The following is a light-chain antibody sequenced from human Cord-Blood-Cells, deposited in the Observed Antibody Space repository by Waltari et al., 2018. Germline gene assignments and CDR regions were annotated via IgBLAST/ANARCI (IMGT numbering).Light chain of an antibody. CDR2: DVS. CDR3: CSYAGSYVV. CDR1: SSAAGGYTY. V-gene: IGLV2-11*01. Sequence: QSALTPPRSVSGSPGPSVTISCTEPSSAAGGYTYVSCYQQHPGKAPKLMIYDVSKRPSGVPDRFSGSKSGNTASLTISGLQAEDEADYYCCSYAGSYVVFGGGTKLTVL. J-gene: IGLJ2*01.